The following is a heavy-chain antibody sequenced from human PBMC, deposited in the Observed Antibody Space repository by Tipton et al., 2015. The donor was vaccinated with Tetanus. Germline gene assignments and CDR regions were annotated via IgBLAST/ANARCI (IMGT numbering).Heavy chain of an antibody. CDR1: GGTFSSYA. J-gene: IGHJ5*02. V-gene: IGHV1-69*01. CDR2: IIPIFGTA. Sequence: QLVQSGAEVKKPGSSVKVSCKASGGTFSSYAISWVRQAPGQGLEWMGGIIPIFGTANYAQKFQGRVTITADESTSTAYMELCSLRSEDTAVYCCARGSRGPYDGSGSGPPDDIDPWGQGTLVTVSS. CDR3: ARGSRGPYDGSGSGPPDDIDP. D-gene: IGHD3-22*01.